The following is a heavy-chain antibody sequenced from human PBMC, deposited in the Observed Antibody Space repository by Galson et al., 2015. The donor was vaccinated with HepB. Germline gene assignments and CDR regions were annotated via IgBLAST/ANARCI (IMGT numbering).Heavy chain of an antibody. CDR3: ARVMFDILTGSNIGASLAI. V-gene: IGHV1-2*06. CDR2: INPNSGGT. CDR1: GYTFTGYY. D-gene: IGHD3-9*01. Sequence: SVKVSCKASGYTFTGYYMHWVRQAPGQGLEWMGRINPNSGGTNYAQKFQGRVTMTRDTSISTAYMELSRLRSDDTAVYYCARVMFDILTGSNIGASLAIWGQGTMVTVSS. J-gene: IGHJ3*02.